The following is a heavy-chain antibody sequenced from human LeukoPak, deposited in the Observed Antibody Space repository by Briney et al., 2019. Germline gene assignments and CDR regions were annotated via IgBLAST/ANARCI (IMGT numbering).Heavy chain of an antibody. CDR3: ARDQGPGGRSYPNDY. CDR2: INPSGGST. V-gene: IGHV1-46*01. J-gene: IGHJ4*02. D-gene: IGHD1-26*01. Sequence: GASVKVSCKASGYTFTSYYMHWVRQAPGQGLGWMGIINPSGGSTSYAQKFQGRVTMTRDMSTSTVYMELSSLRSEDTVVYYCARDQGPGGRSYPNDYWGQGTLVTVSS. CDR1: GYTFTSYY.